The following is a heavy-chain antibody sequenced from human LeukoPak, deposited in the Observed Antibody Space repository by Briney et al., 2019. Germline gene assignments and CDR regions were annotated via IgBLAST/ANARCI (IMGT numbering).Heavy chain of an antibody. V-gene: IGHV3-7*01. CDR3: ARDPGFSAFDT. Sequence: GGSLRLSCAASGFTFSRSWMTWVRQAPGKGLEFVANINQDGSVKTYVDFVRGRFTISRDNAKNSLYLQMNSLRAEDTAVYYCARDPGFSAFDTWGQGTMVTVSS. CDR2: INQDGSVK. D-gene: IGHD6-25*01. J-gene: IGHJ3*02. CDR1: GFTFSRSW.